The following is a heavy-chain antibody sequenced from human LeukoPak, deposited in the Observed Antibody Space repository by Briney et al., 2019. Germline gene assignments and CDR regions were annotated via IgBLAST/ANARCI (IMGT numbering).Heavy chain of an antibody. CDR2: IWYDGSNK. D-gene: IGHD3-3*01. J-gene: IGHJ4*02. V-gene: IGHV3-30*04. CDR1: GFTFSSYA. Sequence: GRSLRLSCAASGFTFSSYAMHWVRQAPGKGLEWVAFIWYDGSNKYYADSVKGRFTISRDNSKNTLYLQMNSLRAEDTAVYYCAKDRFGSFYYFDYWGQGNLVTVSS. CDR3: AKDRFGSFYYFDY.